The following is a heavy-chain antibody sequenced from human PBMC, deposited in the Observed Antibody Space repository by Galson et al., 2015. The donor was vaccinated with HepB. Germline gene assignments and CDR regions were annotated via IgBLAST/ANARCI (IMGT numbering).Heavy chain of an antibody. CDR3: ARDRAAPSTVFDY. CDR1: GGSIISTYY. D-gene: IGHD6-13*01. Sequence: SETLSLTCTVSGGSIISTYYWSWIRQPAGKGLELIGRIYTSGSTDYNPSLKSRVTLSVDTSKNQFSLKLSSMTAADTAVYYCARDRAAPSTVFDYWGQGTLVTVSS. CDR2: IYTSGST. V-gene: IGHV4-4*07. J-gene: IGHJ4*02.